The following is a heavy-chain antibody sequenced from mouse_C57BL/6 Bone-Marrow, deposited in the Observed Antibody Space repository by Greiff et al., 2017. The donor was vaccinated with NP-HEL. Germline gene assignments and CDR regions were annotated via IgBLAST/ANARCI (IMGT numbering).Heavy chain of an antibody. J-gene: IGHJ1*03. CDR1: GFTFSDYG. CDR2: ISSGSSTI. V-gene: IGHV5-17*01. Sequence: EVQGVESGGGLVKPGGSLKLSCAASGFTFSDYGMHWVRQAPEKGLEWVAYISSGSSTIYYADTVKGRFNISRDNAKNTLFLQMTSLRSEYTAMYYCASNWAYWYFDVWGTGTTVTVSS. CDR3: ASNWAYWYFDV. D-gene: IGHD4-1*01.